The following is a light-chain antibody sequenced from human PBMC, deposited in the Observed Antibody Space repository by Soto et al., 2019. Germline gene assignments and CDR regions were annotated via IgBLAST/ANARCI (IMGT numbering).Light chain of an antibody. V-gene: IGKV3-15*01. CDR3: QQYDNWPLT. CDR2: AAS. Sequence: IVMTQSPVTLSVSPGEIATLSCRASRSVSSNLAWYQQRPGQAPRLLMYAASTPATGIPARFSGSGSGTEFSLTISGLQSEDFVVYFCQQYDNWPLTFGGGTKVDIK. J-gene: IGKJ4*01. CDR1: RSVSSN.